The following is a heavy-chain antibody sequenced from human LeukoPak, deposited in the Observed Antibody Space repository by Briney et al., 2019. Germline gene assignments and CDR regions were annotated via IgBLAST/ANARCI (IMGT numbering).Heavy chain of an antibody. CDR1: GGSISSSSYY. Sequence: SETLSLTCTVSGGSISSSSYYWGWIRQPPGKGLERIGSIYYSGSTYYNPSLKSRVTISVDTSKNQFSLKLSSVTAADTAVYYCARDNQWLVYNWFDPWGQGTLVTVSS. CDR2: IYYSGST. D-gene: IGHD6-19*01. V-gene: IGHV4-39*07. CDR3: ARDNQWLVYNWFDP. J-gene: IGHJ5*02.